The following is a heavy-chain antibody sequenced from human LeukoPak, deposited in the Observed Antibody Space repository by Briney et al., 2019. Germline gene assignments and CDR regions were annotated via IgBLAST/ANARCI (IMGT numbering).Heavy chain of an antibody. CDR3: TTDAAYCSGVTCYARFDY. V-gene: IGHV3-15*01. CDR2: IKNKIHGGAT. Sequence: GGSLRLSCAASGFTFINAWLSWVRQVPGKGLEWVGRIKNKIHGGATDYAAPVKGRFTISRDDSKNTLYLQVNSLKTEGTAVYYCTTDAAYCSGVTCYARFDYWGQGTLVTVSS. D-gene: IGHD2-15*01. CDR1: GFTFINAW. J-gene: IGHJ4*02.